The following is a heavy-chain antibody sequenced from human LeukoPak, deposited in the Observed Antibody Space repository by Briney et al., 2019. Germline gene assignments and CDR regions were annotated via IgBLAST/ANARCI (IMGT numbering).Heavy chain of an antibody. D-gene: IGHD6-19*01. CDR2: FDPEDGET. Sequence: ASVKVSCKASGYTLTELSMHWVRQAPGKGLEWMGGFDPEDGETIYAQKFQGRVTMTEDTSTDTAYMELSSLRSEDTAVYYCATDRGVYSSGRRAHYYYGMDVWGQGTTVTVSS. CDR3: ATDRGVYSSGRRAHYYYGMDV. CDR1: GYTLTELS. V-gene: IGHV1-24*01. J-gene: IGHJ6*02.